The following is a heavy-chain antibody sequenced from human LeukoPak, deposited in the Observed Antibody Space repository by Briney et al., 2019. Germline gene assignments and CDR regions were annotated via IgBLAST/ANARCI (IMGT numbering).Heavy chain of an antibody. CDR1: GGSFSGYY. V-gene: IGHV4-34*01. CDR2: INHSGST. CDR3: ARCLGGIYYYYGMDV. J-gene: IGHJ6*02. Sequence: ASETLSLTCAVYGGSFSGYYWSWIRQPPGKGLEWIGEINHSGSTNYNPSLKSRVTISVDTSKNQFSLKLSSVTAADTAVYYCARCLGGIYYYYGMDVWGQGTTVTVSS. D-gene: IGHD3-16*01.